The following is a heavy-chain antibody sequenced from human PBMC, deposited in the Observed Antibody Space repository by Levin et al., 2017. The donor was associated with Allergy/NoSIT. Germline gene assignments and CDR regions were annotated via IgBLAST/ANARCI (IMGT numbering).Heavy chain of an antibody. CDR3: TTAGIVGATIY. CDR1: GFTFTNAW. V-gene: IGHV3-15*01. CDR2: IKSKTDGGTT. Sequence: ETLSLTCAASGFTFTNAWMSWVRQAPGKGLEWVGRIKSKTDGGTTDYAAPVKGRFTISRDDSKNTLYLQMNSLKTEDTAVYYCTTAGIVGATIYWGQGTLVTVSS. J-gene: IGHJ4*02. D-gene: IGHD1-26*01.